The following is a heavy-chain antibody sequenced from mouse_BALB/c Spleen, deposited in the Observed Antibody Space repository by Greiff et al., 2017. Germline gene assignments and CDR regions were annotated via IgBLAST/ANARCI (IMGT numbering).Heavy chain of an antibody. D-gene: IGHD2-14*01. J-gene: IGHJ1*01. CDR1: GYSITSDYA. CDR3: ARYYRYDDGWYFDV. V-gene: IGHV3-2*02. CDR2: ISYSGST. Sequence: VQLKQSGPGLVKPSQSLSLTCTVTGYSITSDYAWNWIRQFPGNKLEWMGYISYSGSTSYNPSLKSRISITRDTSKNQFFLQLNSVTTEDTATYYCARYYRYDDGWYFDVWGAGTTVTVSS.